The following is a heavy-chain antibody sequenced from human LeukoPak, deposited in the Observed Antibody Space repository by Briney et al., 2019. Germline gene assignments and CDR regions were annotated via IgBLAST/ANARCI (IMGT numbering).Heavy chain of an antibody. Sequence: GRSLRLSCAASGFTFDDYAIHWVRQAPGKGLEWVSGISWNSGSIGYADSVKGRFTISRDNAKNSLYLQMNSLRAEDTALYYCAKGGWYDILTGYYKHDAFDIWGQGTMVTVSS. CDR2: ISWNSGSI. CDR1: GFTFDDYA. V-gene: IGHV3-9*01. D-gene: IGHD3-9*01. CDR3: AKGGWYDILTGYYKHDAFDI. J-gene: IGHJ3*02.